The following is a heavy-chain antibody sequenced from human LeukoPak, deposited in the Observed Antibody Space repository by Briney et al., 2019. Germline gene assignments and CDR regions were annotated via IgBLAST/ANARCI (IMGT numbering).Heavy chain of an antibody. Sequence: GGSLRLSCAASGFTFRSYSMNWVRQAPGKGLEWVSSISSSSSYIYYADSVKGRFTISRDNAKNSLYLQMNSLRAEDTAVYYCASTSSSSFGFDYWGQGTLVTVSS. D-gene: IGHD6-6*01. CDR3: ASTSSSSFGFDY. V-gene: IGHV3-21*01. CDR2: ISSSSSYI. J-gene: IGHJ4*02. CDR1: GFTFRSYS.